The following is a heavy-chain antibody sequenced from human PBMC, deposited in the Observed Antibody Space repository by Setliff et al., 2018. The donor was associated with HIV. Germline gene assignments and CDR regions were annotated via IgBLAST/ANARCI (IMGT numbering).Heavy chain of an antibody. V-gene: IGHV5-51*01. CDR3: ARQGDYHILTGYYSGPHDAFDI. D-gene: IGHD3-9*01. CDR2: INPKTGDSDT. J-gene: IGHJ3*02. CDR1: GYSFTAYH. Sequence: KVSCKASGYSFTAYHLHWVRQAPGQGLESMGWINPKTGDSDTRYSPSFQGQVTISADKSISTAYLQWSSLKASDTAMYYCARQGDYHILTGYYSGPHDAFDIWGQGTMVTVSS.